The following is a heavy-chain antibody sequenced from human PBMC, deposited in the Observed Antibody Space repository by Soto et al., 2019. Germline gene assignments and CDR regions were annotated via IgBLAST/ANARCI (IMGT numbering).Heavy chain of an antibody. J-gene: IGHJ4*02. V-gene: IGHV4-31*03. CDR1: GGSISSGGYY. CDR3: ARAPPPYYYDSSGYYLERYFDY. Sequence: SETLSLTCTVSGGSISSGGYYWSWIRQHPGKGLEWIGYIYYSGSTYYNPSLKSRVTISVDTSKNQFSLKLSSVTAADTAVYYCARAPPPYYYDSSGYYLERYFDYWGQGTLVTVSS. D-gene: IGHD3-22*01. CDR2: IYYSGST.